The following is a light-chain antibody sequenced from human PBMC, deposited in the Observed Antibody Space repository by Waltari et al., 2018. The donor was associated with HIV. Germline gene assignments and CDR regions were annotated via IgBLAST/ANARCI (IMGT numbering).Light chain of an antibody. CDR1: SGDVGGYNF. Sequence: SALTQPASVSGSPGQSITLPCSGTSGDVGGYNFVSWYQKHPGKAPKLIIYNVSSRPSGVSIRFSGSRSANTASLTISGLQVEDEADYFCSSYTSSGPRYVLFGGGTRLTVL. CDR2: NVS. J-gene: IGLJ2*01. V-gene: IGLV2-14*03. CDR3: SSYTSSGPRYVL.